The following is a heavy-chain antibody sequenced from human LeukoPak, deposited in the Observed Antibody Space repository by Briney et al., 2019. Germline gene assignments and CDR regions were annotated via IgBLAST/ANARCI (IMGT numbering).Heavy chain of an antibody. V-gene: IGHV1-2*02. CDR2: INPNSGGT. Sequence: GASVKVSCKASGYTFTGYYMHWVRQAPGQGLEWMGWINPNSGGTNYAQKFQGRVTMTRDTSISTAYMELSRLRSDDTAVYYCARVRVTMARGVIISNAFDIWGQGTMVTVSS. CDR1: GYTFTGYY. D-gene: IGHD3-10*01. J-gene: IGHJ3*02. CDR3: ARVRVTMARGVIISNAFDI.